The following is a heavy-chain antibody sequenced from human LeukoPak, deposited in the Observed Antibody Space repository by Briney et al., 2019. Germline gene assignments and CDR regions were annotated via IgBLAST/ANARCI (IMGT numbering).Heavy chain of an antibody. D-gene: IGHD3-9*01. V-gene: IGHV3-11*01. CDR1: GFTFSDYY. CDR3: ARDMYDILTGYYEHRFDP. J-gene: IGHJ5*02. Sequence: GGSLRLSCAASGFTFSDYYMSWIRQAPGKGLEWVSYISSSGSTIYYADSVKGRFTISRDNAKNSLYLQMNSLRAEDTAVYYCARDMYDILTGYYEHRFDPWGQGTLVTVSS. CDR2: ISSSGSTI.